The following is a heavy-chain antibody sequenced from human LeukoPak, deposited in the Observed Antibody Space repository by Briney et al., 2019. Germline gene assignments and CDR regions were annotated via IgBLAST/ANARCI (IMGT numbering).Heavy chain of an antibody. CDR2: ISGSGGST. CDR1: GFTVSSNY. J-gene: IGHJ4*02. D-gene: IGHD4-17*01. CDR3: AKGPPRLGYGDDEGY. Sequence: GGSLRLSCAASGFTVSSNYMNWVRQAPGKGLEWVSAISGSGGSTYYADSVKGRFTISRDNSKNTLYLQMNSLRAEDTAVYYCAKGPPRLGYGDDEGYWGQGTLVTVSS. V-gene: IGHV3-23*01.